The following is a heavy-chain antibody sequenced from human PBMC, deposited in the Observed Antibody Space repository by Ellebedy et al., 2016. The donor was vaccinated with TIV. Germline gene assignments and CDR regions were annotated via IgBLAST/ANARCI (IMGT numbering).Heavy chain of an antibody. CDR3: AREVGRRNGYSY. J-gene: IGHJ4*02. CDR1: GVSISGFH. CDR2: IYFSGSS. Sequence: MPSETLSLTCTVSGVSISGFHWTWIRQPPGKGLEWIGYIYFSGSSNYNPSLKSRVTISVDTSKNQFSLNLNSVTAADTAIYYCAREVGRRNGYSYWGQGTLVTVSS. V-gene: IGHV4-59*12. D-gene: IGHD3-22*01.